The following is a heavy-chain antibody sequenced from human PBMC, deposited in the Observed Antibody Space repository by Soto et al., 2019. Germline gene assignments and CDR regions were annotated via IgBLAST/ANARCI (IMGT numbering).Heavy chain of an antibody. Sequence: QVQLQESGPGLVKPSQTLSLTCTVSGGSISSGGYYWSWIRQHPGKGLEWIGYIYYSGSTYYNPSLKSRVTMSVDTSKNQFSLKLSSVPAADTAVYYCARAGYYYDSSGYYHGAFDIWGQGTMVTVSS. CDR1: GGSISSGGYY. V-gene: IGHV4-31*03. CDR3: ARAGYYYDSSGYYHGAFDI. D-gene: IGHD3-22*01. J-gene: IGHJ3*02. CDR2: IYYSGST.